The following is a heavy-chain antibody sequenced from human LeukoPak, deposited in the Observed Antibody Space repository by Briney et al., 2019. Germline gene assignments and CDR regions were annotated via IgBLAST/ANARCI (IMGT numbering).Heavy chain of an antibody. CDR1: GYTFTGYY. CDR2: INPNRGGT. V-gene: IGHV1-2*02. D-gene: IGHD2-2*01. Sequence: SVKVSCKASGYTFTGYYMHWVRQAPGQGLEWMGWINPNRGGTNYAQKFQGRVTMTRDTSISTAYMELSRLRSDDTAVYYCARGYCSSTSCYSVSYWGQGTLVTVSS. J-gene: IGHJ4*02. CDR3: ARGYCSSTSCYSVSY.